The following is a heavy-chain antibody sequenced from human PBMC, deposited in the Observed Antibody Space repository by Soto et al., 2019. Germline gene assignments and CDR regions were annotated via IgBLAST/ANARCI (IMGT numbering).Heavy chain of an antibody. D-gene: IGHD3-22*01. CDR1: GGSISSVGYY. V-gene: IGHV4-31*03. CDR3: ARDRSGYFWLDY. J-gene: IGHJ4*02. Sequence: QVQLQESGPGLVKPSQTLSLTCTVSGGSISSVGYYWNWIRQHPGKGLEWIGYIYYSRSTYYNPCLKSRVTISIDTSKNQFSLKLNAVTAADTAVYFCARDRSGYFWLDYWGQGTLVAVSS. CDR2: IYYSRST.